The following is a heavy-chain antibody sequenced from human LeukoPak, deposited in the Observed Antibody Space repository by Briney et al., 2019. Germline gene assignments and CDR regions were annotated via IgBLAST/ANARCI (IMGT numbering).Heavy chain of an antibody. CDR2: VYTSGRT. V-gene: IGHV4-4*07. D-gene: IGHD4-23*01. CDR3: ARDYGGNLPYYNWFDP. Sequence: SETLSLTCTVSGVSISTFYWSWLRQPAGKGLEWIGRVYTSGRTNYNPSLESRVTMSVDTSKNLFSLELSSVTAADTALYYRARDYGGNLPYYNWFDPWGQGTLVTVSS. J-gene: IGHJ5*02. CDR1: GVSISTFY.